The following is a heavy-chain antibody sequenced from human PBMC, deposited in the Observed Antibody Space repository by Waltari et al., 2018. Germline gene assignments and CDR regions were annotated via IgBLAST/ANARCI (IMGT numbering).Heavy chain of an antibody. CDR1: GFIVSRKY. J-gene: IGHJ4*02. Sequence: EVQLVESGGGLIQPGGSLRLSCAASGFIVSRKYMSWVLQAPVKGLEWISVIYSGGSTYYADSVKGRFTISRDNSKNTVFLQMNSLRAEDTAVYYCAREVGDWSDALGYWGQGTLVTVSS. V-gene: IGHV3-53*01. CDR3: AREVGDWSDALGY. D-gene: IGHD1-1*01. CDR2: IYSGGST.